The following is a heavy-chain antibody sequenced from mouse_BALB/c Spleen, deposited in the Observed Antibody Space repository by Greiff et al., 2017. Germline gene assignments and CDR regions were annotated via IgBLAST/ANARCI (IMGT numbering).Heavy chain of an antibody. D-gene: IGHD1-2*01. CDR3: ASSLRPYYFDY. CDR2: IYPGNVNT. Sequence: QVQLQQSGPELVKPGASVRISCKASGYTFTSYYIHWVKQRPGQGLEWIRWIYPGNVNTKYNEKFKGKATLTADKSSSTAYMQLSSLTSEDSAVYFCASSLRPYYFDYWGQGTTLTVSS. V-gene: IGHV1S56*01. J-gene: IGHJ2*01. CDR1: GYTFTSYY.